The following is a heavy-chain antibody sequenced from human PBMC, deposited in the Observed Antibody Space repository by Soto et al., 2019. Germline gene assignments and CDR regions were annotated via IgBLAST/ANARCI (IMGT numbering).Heavy chain of an antibody. D-gene: IGHD5-12*01. CDR3: ARHNGYVDIVATNYYGMDV. V-gene: IGHV4-59*08. CDR2: IYYSGST. Sequence: SETLSLTCTVSGGSISSYYWSWIRQPPGKGLEWIGYIYYSGSTNYNPSLKSRVTISVDTSKNQFSLKLSSVTAADTAVYYCARHNGYVDIVATNYYGMDVWGQGTTVTVS. CDR1: GGSISSYY. J-gene: IGHJ6*02.